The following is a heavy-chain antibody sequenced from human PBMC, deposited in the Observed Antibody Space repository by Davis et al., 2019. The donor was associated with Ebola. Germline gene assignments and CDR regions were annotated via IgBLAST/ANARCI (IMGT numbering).Heavy chain of an antibody. Sequence: GGSLRLSCAASGFTFSSYSMNWVRQASGKGLEWVSSISSSSSYIYYADSVKGRFTISRGNAKNSLYLQMNSLRAEDTAVYYCARVREYGAHNDYWGQGTLVTVSS. CDR3: ARVREYGAHNDY. D-gene: IGHD4-17*01. V-gene: IGHV3-21*01. CDR2: ISSSSSYI. J-gene: IGHJ4*02. CDR1: GFTFSSYS.